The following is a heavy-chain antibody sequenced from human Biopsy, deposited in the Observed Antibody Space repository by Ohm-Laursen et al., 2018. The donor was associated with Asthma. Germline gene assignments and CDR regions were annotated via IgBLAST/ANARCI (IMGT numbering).Heavy chain of an antibody. V-gene: IGHV4-30-2*01. CDR2: IYHKGTT. J-gene: IGHJ5*02. Sequence: TLSLTCAVSGGAISSDGYTWTWIRQPPGKGLEWIGYIYHKGTTYYNPSLKSRVTMSMDMSRNQFSLNLTSVTAADTAVFYCARLSLNDSLDPWGRGTLVTVSS. D-gene: IGHD1-1*01. CDR3: ARLSLNDSLDP. CDR1: GGAISSDGYT.